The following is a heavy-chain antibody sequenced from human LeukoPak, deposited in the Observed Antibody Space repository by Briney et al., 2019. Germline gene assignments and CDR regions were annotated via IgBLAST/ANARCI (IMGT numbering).Heavy chain of an antibody. Sequence: PGGSLRLSCAASTFVFSNYNMNWVRQAPGKGLEWISYISHSSSAMYYADSVKGRFTISRDNAKNSLFLQMSSLRAEDTALYYCARGTVTQDWYIDLWGRGTLVTVSS. CDR3: ARGTVTQDWYIDL. J-gene: IGHJ2*01. CDR1: TFVFSNYN. CDR2: ISHSSSAM. V-gene: IGHV3-48*01. D-gene: IGHD4-17*01.